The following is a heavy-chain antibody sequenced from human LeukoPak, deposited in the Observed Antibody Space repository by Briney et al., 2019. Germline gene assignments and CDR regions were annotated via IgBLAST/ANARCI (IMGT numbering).Heavy chain of an antibody. CDR1: GGSISSYY. CDR2: IYTSGST. J-gene: IGHJ4*02. D-gene: IGHD2-21*01. Sequence: PSETLSLTCTVSGGSISSYYWSWIRQPAGKGLGWIGRIYTSGSTNYNPSLKSRVTMSVDTSKNQFSLKLSSVTAADTAVYYCARTYCGTNACPFDHWGQGNLVTVSS. V-gene: IGHV4-4*07. CDR3: ARTYCGTNACPFDH.